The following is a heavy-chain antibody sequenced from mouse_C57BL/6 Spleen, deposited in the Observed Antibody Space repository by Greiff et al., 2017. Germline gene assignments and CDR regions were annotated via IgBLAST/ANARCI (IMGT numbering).Heavy chain of an antibody. Sequence: EVQRVESGGGLVKPGGSLKLSCAASGFTFSDYGMHWVRQAPEKGLEWVAYISSGSSTIYYAETVKGRFTITRDNAKNTLFLQMTSLRSEDTAMYYCARPRYYGSSGFAYWGQGTLVTVSA. D-gene: IGHD1-1*01. CDR3: ARPRYYGSSGFAY. V-gene: IGHV5-17*01. CDR2: ISSGSSTI. J-gene: IGHJ3*01. CDR1: GFTFSDYG.